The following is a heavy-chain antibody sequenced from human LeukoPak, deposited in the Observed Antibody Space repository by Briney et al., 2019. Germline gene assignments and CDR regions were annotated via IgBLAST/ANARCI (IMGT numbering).Heavy chain of an antibody. CDR1: GFTFSSYA. CDR3: AKDATASPYFHWFDN. Sequence: GGSLRLSCAASGFTFSSYAMNWVRQAPGKGLEWVAGISSGDRTFHAESVKGRFAISRDKSKDTLYLQMNSLRAEDTAVYYCAKDATASPYFHWFDNWGQGTQVTVSS. CDR2: ISSGDRT. D-gene: IGHD3-9*01. J-gene: IGHJ4*02. V-gene: IGHV3-23*01.